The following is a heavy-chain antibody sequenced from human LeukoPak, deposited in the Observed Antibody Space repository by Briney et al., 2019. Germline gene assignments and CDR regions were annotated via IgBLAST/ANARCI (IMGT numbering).Heavy chain of an antibody. CDR3: ARLGGGYCSSTSCPYYYYYMDV. CDR1: GFTFSSYG. V-gene: IGHV3-30*03. J-gene: IGHJ6*03. CDR2: ISYDGSNK. Sequence: GGSLRLSCAASGFTFSSYGMHWVRQAPGKGLEWVAVISYDGSNKYYADSVKGRFTISRDNAKNSLYLQMNSLRAEDTAVYYCARLGGGYCSSTSCPYYYYYMDVWGKGTTVTVSS. D-gene: IGHD2-2*01.